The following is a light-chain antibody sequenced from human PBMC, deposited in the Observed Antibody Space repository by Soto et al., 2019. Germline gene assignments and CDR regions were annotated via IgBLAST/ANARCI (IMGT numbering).Light chain of an antibody. J-gene: IGKJ1*01. Sequence: DIQMTQSPSSLSASVGDRATITCRASQNIIKYLNWYQQKPGKAPNLLIYAASTLQSGVPSRFSGSGSGTDFTLTISNLQPEDFAVYYCQQYNNWPPWTFGQGTKVEIK. CDR3: QQYNNWPPWT. V-gene: IGKV1-39*01. CDR2: AAS. CDR1: QNIIKY.